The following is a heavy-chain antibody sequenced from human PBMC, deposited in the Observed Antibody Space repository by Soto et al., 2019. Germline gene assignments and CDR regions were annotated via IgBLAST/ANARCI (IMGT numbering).Heavy chain of an antibody. CDR3: AREGRGLWELLRMDWFDP. D-gene: IGHD1-26*01. Sequence: PSDTLSLTCTVSGGSISISSYYWGWIRQPPGKGLEWIGSIYYSGSTYYNPSLKSRVTISVDTSKNQFSLKLSSVTAADTAVYYCAREGRGLWELLRMDWFDPWGQGTLVTVS. J-gene: IGHJ5*02. V-gene: IGHV4-39*02. CDR1: GGSISISSYY. CDR2: IYYSGST.